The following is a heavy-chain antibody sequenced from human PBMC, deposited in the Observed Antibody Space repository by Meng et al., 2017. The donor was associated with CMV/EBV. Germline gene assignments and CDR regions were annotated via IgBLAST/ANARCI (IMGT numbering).Heavy chain of an antibody. J-gene: IGHJ6*02. CDR2: IIPILGIA. CDR3: ARGLRDRGVRYYGMDV. D-gene: IGHD3-10*01. V-gene: IGHV1-69*10. CDR1: GGTFSSYA. Sequence: VKVSCKASGGTFSSYAISWVRQAPGQGLEWMGGIIPILGIANYAQKFQGRVTITADKSTSTAYMELSSLRSEDTAVYYCARGLRDRGVRYYGMDVWGQGTTVTVSS.